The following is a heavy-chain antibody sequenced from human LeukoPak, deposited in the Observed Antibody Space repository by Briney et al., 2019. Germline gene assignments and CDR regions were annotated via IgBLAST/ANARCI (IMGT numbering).Heavy chain of an antibody. J-gene: IGHJ4*02. Sequence: PGGSLRLSCAASGFTFSSYAMSWVRQAPGKGLEWVSAISGSGGSTYYADSVKGRFTTSRDNSKNTLYLQMNSLRAEDTAVYYCAKVKGLWFGELKNYFDYWGQGTLVTVSS. D-gene: IGHD3-10*01. CDR2: ISGSGGST. V-gene: IGHV3-23*01. CDR3: AKVKGLWFGELKNYFDY. CDR1: GFTFSSYA.